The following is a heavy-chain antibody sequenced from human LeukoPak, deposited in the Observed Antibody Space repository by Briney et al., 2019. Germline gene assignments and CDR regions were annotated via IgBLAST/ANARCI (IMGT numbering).Heavy chain of an antibody. CDR3: ARAWATVTTFYFDY. V-gene: IGHV4-39*07. J-gene: IGHJ4*02. D-gene: IGHD4-17*01. Sequence: SETLSLTCSVSSGSISNRGYYWGWIRQPPGKGLEWIGSIYYSGSTYYNPSLKSRVTISVDTSKNQFSLKLSSVTAADTAVYYCARAWATVTTFYFDYWGQGTLVTVSS. CDR1: SGSISNRGYY. CDR2: IYYSGST.